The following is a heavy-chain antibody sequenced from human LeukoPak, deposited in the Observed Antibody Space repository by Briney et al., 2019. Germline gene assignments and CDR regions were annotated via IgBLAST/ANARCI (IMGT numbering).Heavy chain of an antibody. D-gene: IGHD6-19*01. CDR1: GYSFTSYW. Sequence: GESLKISCKGSGYSFTSYWIGWVRQAPGQGLEWMGWISAYNGNTNYAQKLQGRVTLSTDTPTTTVYMELRSLRSDDTAVYYCARDPSNTSGWKTWFDTWGQGTLVTVSS. J-gene: IGHJ5*02. CDR2: ISAYNGNT. CDR3: ARDPSNTSGWKTWFDT. V-gene: IGHV1-18*04.